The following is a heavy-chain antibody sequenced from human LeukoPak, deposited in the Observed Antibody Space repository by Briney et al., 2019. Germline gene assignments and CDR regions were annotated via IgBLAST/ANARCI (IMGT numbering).Heavy chain of an antibody. V-gene: IGHV1-2*06. J-gene: IGHJ4*02. Sequence: ASVKVSCKASGYTFTSYAMHWVRQAPGQGLEWMGRINPNSGGTNYAQKFQGRVTMTRDTSISTAYMELSRLRSDDTAVYYCARDLYDSSGYYYVDYWGQGTLVTVSS. CDR2: INPNSGGT. CDR3: ARDLYDSSGYYYVDY. CDR1: GYTFTSYA. D-gene: IGHD3-22*01.